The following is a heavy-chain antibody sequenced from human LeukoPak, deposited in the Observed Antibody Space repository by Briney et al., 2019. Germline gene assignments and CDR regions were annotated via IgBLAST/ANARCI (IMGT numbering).Heavy chain of an antibody. J-gene: IGHJ4*02. CDR3: GSPRATFGVTPFDC. D-gene: IGHD3-3*01. V-gene: IGHV3-7*01. CDR2: IKQDESQK. Sequence: GGSLRLSCAASGFTISSYTMNWVRQAPGKGLEWVANIKQDESQKNYVDSVKGRFTISRDNAKNSLYLQMNSLRTEDTAVYYCGSPRATFGVTPFDCWGQGTLVTVSS. CDR1: GFTISSYT.